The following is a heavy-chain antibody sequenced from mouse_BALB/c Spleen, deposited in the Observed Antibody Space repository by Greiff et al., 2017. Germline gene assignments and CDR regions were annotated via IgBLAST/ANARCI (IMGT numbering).Heavy chain of an antibody. CDR2: IWAGGST. J-gene: IGHJ3*01. CDR1: GFSLTSYG. D-gene: IGHD2-1*01. Sequence: QVQLKESGPGLVAPSQSLSITCTVSGFSLTSYGVHWVRQPPGKGLEWLGVIWAGGSTNYNSALMSRLSISKDNSKSQVFLKMNSLQTDDTAMYYCASPYGNYGGRFAYWGQGTLVTVSA. CDR3: ASPYGNYGGRFAY. V-gene: IGHV2-9*02.